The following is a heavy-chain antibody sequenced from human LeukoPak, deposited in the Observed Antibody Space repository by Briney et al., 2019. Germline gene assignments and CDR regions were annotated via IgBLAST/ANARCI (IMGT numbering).Heavy chain of an antibody. Sequence: GGSLRLSCAASEFTVSSNYMNWVRQAPGKGLEWVSVIYSGGNTYYADSVKGRFTISRDNSKNTLYLQMNSLRVEDTAVYYCARGNGVWKDWGQGILVTVSS. J-gene: IGHJ4*02. CDR2: IYSGGNT. CDR1: EFTVSSNY. V-gene: IGHV3-53*01. D-gene: IGHD2-8*01. CDR3: ARGNGVWKD.